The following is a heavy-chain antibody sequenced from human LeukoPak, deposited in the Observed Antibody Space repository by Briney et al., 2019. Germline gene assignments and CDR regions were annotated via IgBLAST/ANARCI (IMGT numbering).Heavy chain of an antibody. D-gene: IGHD4-17*01. CDR2: INHSGST. CDR1: GGSFSGYY. J-gene: IGHJ4*02. V-gene: IGHV4-34*01. CDR3: TRDSATWDTVTHVGY. Sequence: SETLSLTCAVYGGSFSGYYWSWIRQPPGKGLEWIGEINHSGSTNYNPSLKSRVTISVDTSKNQFSLKVSSVTAVDTAVYYCTRDSATWDTVTHVGYWGQGTLVTVSS.